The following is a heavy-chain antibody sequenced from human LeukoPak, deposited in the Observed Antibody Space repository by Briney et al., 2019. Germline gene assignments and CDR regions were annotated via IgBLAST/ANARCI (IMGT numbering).Heavy chain of an antibody. V-gene: IGHV4-34*01. J-gene: IGHJ4*02. Sequence: SETLSLTCAVYGGSFSGYYWSWIRQPPGKGLEWIGEINHSGSTNYNPSLKSRVTISVDTSKNQSSLKLSSVSAADTAVYYCAGAHTSFAYWGQGTLVTVSS. CDR1: GGSFSGYY. CDR2: INHSGST. CDR3: AGAHTSFAY.